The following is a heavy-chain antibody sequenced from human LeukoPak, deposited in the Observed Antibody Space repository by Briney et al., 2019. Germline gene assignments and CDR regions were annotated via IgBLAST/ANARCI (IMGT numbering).Heavy chain of an antibody. CDR2: ISYDGSNK. J-gene: IGHJ4*02. CDR3: ARVMVQLSFDY. D-gene: IGHD2-8*01. CDR1: GFTFSSYA. V-gene: IGHV3-30-3*01. Sequence: GGSLRLSCAASGFTFSSYAMHWVRQAPGKGLEWVAVISYDGSNKYYADSVKGRFTISRDNSKNTLYLQMNSLRAEDTAVYYCARVMVQLSFDYWGQRTLVTVSS.